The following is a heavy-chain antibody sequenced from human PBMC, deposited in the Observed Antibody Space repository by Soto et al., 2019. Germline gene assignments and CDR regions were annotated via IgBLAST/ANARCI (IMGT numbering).Heavy chain of an antibody. J-gene: IGHJ4*02. CDR2: MNPNSGNT. D-gene: IGHD4-17*01. V-gene: IGHV1-8*01. Sequence: GASVKVSCKASGYTFTSYDINWVRQATGQGLEWMGWMNPNSGNTGYAQKFQGRVTMTTNTSISTAYMELSSLRSEDTAVYYCARGDRMTTEQFDYRGQGPLVTASS. CDR3: ARGDRMTTEQFDY. CDR1: GYTFTSYD.